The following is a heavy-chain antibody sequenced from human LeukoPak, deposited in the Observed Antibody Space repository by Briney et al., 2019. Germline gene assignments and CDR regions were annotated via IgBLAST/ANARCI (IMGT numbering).Heavy chain of an antibody. V-gene: IGHV1-18*01. Sequence: ASVKVSCKASGYTFTKYGVSWVRQAPGQGLEWMGWIGTHTGNRNYVKKFQGRVTLTTETSTSTAYMELRSLRSDDTAVYYCARNLDSYGTYYFDYWGQGTLVTVSS. CDR1: GYTFTKYG. D-gene: IGHD5-18*01. J-gene: IGHJ4*02. CDR3: ARNLDSYGTYYFDY. CDR2: IGTHTGNR.